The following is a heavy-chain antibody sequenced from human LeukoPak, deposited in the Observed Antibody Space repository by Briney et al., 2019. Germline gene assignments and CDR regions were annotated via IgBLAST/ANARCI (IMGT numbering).Heavy chain of an antibody. J-gene: IGHJ4*02. Sequence: GGSLRLSCAASGFTFSSYAMHWVRQAPGKGLEYVSAISGNGGSTYYADSVKGRFTISRDNSKNTLYLQMGSLRAEDMAVYYCARDGGDGYNLDYWGQGTLVTVSS. CDR1: GFTFSSYA. CDR3: ARDGGDGYNLDY. CDR2: ISGNGGST. D-gene: IGHD5-24*01. V-gene: IGHV3-64*02.